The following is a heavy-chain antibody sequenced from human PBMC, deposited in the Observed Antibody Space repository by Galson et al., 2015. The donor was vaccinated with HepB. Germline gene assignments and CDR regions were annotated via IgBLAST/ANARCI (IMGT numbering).Heavy chain of an antibody. CDR2: ISGYNGHT. D-gene: IGHD6-19*01. CDR1: GYTFTSYV. CDR3: ARGGTGSDY. Sequence: SCKASGYTFTSYVISWVRQAPGQGLEWLGRISGYNGHTKYAQNLQNKVTMTTDTSTSTAYLELRRLKSDDTAIYYCARGGTGSDYWGQGTLVTVSS. V-gene: IGHV1-18*04. J-gene: IGHJ4*02.